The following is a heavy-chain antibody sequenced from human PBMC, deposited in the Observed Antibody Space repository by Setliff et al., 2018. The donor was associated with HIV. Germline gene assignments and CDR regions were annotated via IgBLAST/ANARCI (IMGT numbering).Heavy chain of an antibody. V-gene: IGHV4-34*01. CDR1: GGSFSDYY. CDR3: ARGFEGFCSGGSCHWFDS. Sequence: SETLSLTCAVYGGSFSDYYWNWIRQTPGKGLEWLGEIDHRGRTNYNPSLKNRVTISRDTSKNQFSLRLSSTTVADTAVYYCARGFEGFCSGGSCHWFDSWDQGTLVTVSS. D-gene: IGHD2-15*01. J-gene: IGHJ5*01. CDR2: IDHRGRT.